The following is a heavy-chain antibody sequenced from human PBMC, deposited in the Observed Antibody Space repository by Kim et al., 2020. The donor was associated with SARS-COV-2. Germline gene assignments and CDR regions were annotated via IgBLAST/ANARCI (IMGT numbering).Heavy chain of an antibody. CDR2: A. CDR3: ARGEYSSSFDL. V-gene: IGHV4-34*01. Sequence: ANSRPSLKGRVSISADTSKSQLSLRLTSVIAADTAIYYCARGEYSSSFDLWGQGTLVTVSS. D-gene: IGHD6-6*01. J-gene: IGHJ5*02.